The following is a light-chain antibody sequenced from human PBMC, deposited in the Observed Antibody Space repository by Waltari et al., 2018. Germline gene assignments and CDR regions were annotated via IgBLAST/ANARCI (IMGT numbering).Light chain of an antibody. CDR3: AAWDDSLSGRV. V-gene: IGLV1-47*01. CDR1: RSNIGSNY. CDR2: RNN. Sequence: QSVLTQPPSASGTPGQRLTISCSGSRSNIGSNYVSWYQQLPGTAPKLLIYRNNQRPSGVPDRFSGSKSGTSASLAISGLRSEDEADYYCAAWDDSLSGRVFGGGTKVTVL. J-gene: IGLJ3*02.